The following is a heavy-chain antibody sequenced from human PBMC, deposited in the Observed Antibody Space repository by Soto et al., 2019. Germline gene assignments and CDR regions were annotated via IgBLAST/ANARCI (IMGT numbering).Heavy chain of an antibody. Sequence: EVQLLESGGGLVQPGGSLRLSCAGSGFSFSSYAMNWVRQAPGKGLEWVSGISGSGDSTHFADSVKGRFTISRDNSKNTLYLQRSTLRAEDTAVYYCAKARWLQSAGGGSDYWGQGTWSPSPQ. CDR1: GFSFSSYA. CDR3: AKARWLQSAGGGSDY. D-gene: IGHD5-12*01. V-gene: IGHV3-23*01. J-gene: IGHJ4*02. CDR2: ISGSGDST.